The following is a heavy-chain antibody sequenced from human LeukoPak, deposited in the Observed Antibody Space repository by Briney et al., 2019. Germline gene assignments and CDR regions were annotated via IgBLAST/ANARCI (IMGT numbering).Heavy chain of an antibody. V-gene: IGHV3-48*01. D-gene: IGHD2-8*01. Sequence: GGSLRLSCAASGFTFSSYSMNWVRQAPGKGLEWVSYISSSSSTIYYADSVKGRFTISRDNAKNSLYLQMNSLRAEDTAVYYCARRHPHCTNGVCYTHFDYWGQGTLVTVSS. CDR2: ISSSSSTI. J-gene: IGHJ4*02. CDR1: GFTFSSYS. CDR3: ARRHPHCTNGVCYTHFDY.